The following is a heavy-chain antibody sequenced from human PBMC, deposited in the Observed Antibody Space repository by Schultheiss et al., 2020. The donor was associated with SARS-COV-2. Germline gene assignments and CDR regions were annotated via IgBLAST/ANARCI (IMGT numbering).Heavy chain of an antibody. CDR3: ARAGPAAIYYYYGMDV. CDR1: GYTFTSYG. CDR2: ISAYNGNT. D-gene: IGHD2-2*01. V-gene: IGHV1-18*01. J-gene: IGHJ6*02. Sequence: ASVKVSCKASGYTFTSYGISWVRQAPGQGLEWMGWISAYNGNTKYSQKFQGRVTMTTDTSTSTAYMELRSLRSDDTAVYYCARAGPAAIYYYYGMDVWGQGTTVTVSS.